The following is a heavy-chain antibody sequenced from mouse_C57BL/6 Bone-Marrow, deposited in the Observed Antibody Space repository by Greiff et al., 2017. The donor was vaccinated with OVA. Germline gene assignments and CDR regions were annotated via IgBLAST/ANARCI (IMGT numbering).Heavy chain of an antibody. CDR2: ISSGGDYI. CDR3: TRVLSITTVVATGVDY. D-gene: IGHD1-1*01. CDR1: GFTFSSYA. Sequence: LVESGEGLVKPGGSLKLSCAASGFTFSSYAMSWVRQTPEKRLEWVAYISSGGDYIYYADTVKGRFTISRDNARNTLYLQMSSLKSEDTAMYYCTRVLSITTVVATGVDYWGQGTTLTVSS. J-gene: IGHJ2*01. V-gene: IGHV5-9-1*02.